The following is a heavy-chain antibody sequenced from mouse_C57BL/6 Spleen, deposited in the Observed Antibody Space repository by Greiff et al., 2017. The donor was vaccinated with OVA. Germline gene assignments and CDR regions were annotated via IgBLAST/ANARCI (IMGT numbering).Heavy chain of an antibody. CDR2: IWRGGST. J-gene: IGHJ4*01. CDR1: GFSLTSYG. Sequence: VQGVESGPGLVQPSQSLSITCTVSGFSLTSYGVHWVRQSPGKGLEWLGVIWRGGSTDYNAAFMSRLSITKDNSKSQVFFKMNSLQADDTAIYYCAGARRDYYAMDYWGQGTSVTVSS. V-gene: IGHV2-5*01. CDR3: AGARRDYYAMDY.